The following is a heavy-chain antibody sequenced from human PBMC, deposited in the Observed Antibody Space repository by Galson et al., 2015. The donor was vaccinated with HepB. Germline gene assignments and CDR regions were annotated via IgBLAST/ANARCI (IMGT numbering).Heavy chain of an antibody. CDR2: ISYDGNSK. CDR3: AKLPRIRAITTNDY. D-gene: IGHD3-10*01. Sequence: SLRLSCAASGFTFSNYGMHWVRQAPGKGLEWLAFISYDGNSKNYADSVKGRFTISRDNSKNTLYLQMNSLRTEDTAVYFCAKLPRIRAITTNDYWGLGTLVTVSS. CDR1: GFTFSNYG. J-gene: IGHJ4*02. V-gene: IGHV3-30*18.